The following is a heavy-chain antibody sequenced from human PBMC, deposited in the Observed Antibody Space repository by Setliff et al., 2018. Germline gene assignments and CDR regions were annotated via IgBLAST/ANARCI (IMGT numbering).Heavy chain of an antibody. V-gene: IGHV4-59*01. CDR2: VDHSGST. D-gene: IGHD3-16*01. J-gene: IGHJ5*02. CDR1: GGFTSSFY. Sequence: SETLSLTCTISGGFTSSFYWSWIRQAPGKGLEWIGYVDHSGSTNFSPSLKSRGTISVDTSKTQVSLTLTSVTAADTAVYYCARDYQGGWFDPWGPGTLVTVPS. CDR3: ARDYQGGWFDP.